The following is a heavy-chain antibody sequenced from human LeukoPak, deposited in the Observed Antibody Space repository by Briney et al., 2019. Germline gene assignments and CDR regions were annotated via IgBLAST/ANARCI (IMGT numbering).Heavy chain of an antibody. Sequence: GGSLRLSCAASGFTFSSYGMHWVRQAPGKGLEWVAFIRYDGSNKYYADSVKGRFTISRDNSKNTLYLQMSSLRAEDTAVYYCAKGTSMVRGDLFDYWGQGTLVTVSS. V-gene: IGHV3-30*02. CDR1: GFTFSSYG. J-gene: IGHJ4*02. D-gene: IGHD3-10*01. CDR2: IRYDGSNK. CDR3: AKGTSMVRGDLFDY.